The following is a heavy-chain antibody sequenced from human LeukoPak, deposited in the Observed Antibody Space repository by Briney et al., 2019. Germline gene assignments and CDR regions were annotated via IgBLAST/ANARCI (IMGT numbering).Heavy chain of an antibody. D-gene: IGHD4-11*01. CDR1: GGSISSYY. V-gene: IGHV4-59*08. CDR3: ARLAAKGRSNLFAY. CDR2: IYYSGST. J-gene: IGHJ4*02. Sequence: SETQSLTCTVSGGSISSYYWSWIRQPPVKGLEWIGYIYYSGSTNYNPSLKSRVTISVDTSKNQFSLKLSSVTAADTAVYYCARLAAKGRSNLFAYWGQGTLVTVSS.